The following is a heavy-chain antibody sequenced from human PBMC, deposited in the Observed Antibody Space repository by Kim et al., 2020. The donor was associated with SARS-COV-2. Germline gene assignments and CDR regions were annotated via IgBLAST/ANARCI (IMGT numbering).Heavy chain of an antibody. CDR3: AKLVSSIAATDY. D-gene: IGHD6-13*01. J-gene: IGHJ4*02. V-gene: IGHV3-30*02. Sequence: YYADSVKGRFTISRDNSKNTLYLQMNSLRAEDTAVYYCAKLVSSIAATDYWGQGTLVTVSS.